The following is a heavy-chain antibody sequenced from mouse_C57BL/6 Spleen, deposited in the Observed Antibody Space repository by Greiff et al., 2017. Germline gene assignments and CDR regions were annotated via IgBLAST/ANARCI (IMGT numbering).Heavy chain of an antibody. Sequence: EVQLQQSGAELVKPGASVKLSCTASGFNIKDYYMHWVKQRTEQGLAWIGRIDPEDGETKYAPKFQGKATITADTSSNTAYLQLSSLTSEDTAVYYCARDYYGSSYPPYYFDDWGQGTTLTVAS. CDR3: ARDYYGSSYPPYYFDD. CDR2: IDPEDGET. V-gene: IGHV14-2*01. J-gene: IGHJ2*01. CDR1: GFNIKDYY. D-gene: IGHD1-1*01.